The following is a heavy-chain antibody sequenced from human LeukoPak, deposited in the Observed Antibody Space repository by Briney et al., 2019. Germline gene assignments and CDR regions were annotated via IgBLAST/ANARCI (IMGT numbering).Heavy chain of an antibody. J-gene: IGHJ4*02. D-gene: IGHD3-10*01. V-gene: IGHV3-23*01. CDR1: GFTFSSYW. CDR3: AKDQLLWFGEFDY. Sequence: GGSLRLSCAASGFTFSSYWMHWVRQAPGKGLEWVSAISGSGGSTYYADSVKGRFTISRDNSKNTLYLQMNSLRAEDTAVYYCAKDQLLWFGEFDYWGQGTLVTVSS. CDR2: ISGSGGST.